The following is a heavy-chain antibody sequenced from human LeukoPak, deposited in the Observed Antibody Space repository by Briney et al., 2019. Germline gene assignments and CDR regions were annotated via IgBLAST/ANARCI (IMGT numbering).Heavy chain of an antibody. D-gene: IGHD2-15*01. CDR3: AKGGDIVVVVAATSLFPLDY. CDR2: ISYDGSNK. Sequence: PGGSLRLSCAASGFTFSSYGMHWVRQAPGKGLEWVAVISYDGSNKYCADSVKGRFTISRDNSKNTLYLQMNSLRAEDTAVYYCAKGGDIVVVVAATSLFPLDYWGQGTLVTVSS. J-gene: IGHJ4*02. CDR1: GFTFSSYG. V-gene: IGHV3-30*18.